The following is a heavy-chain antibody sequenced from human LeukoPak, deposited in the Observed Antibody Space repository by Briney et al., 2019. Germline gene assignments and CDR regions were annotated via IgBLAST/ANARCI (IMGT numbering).Heavy chain of an antibody. J-gene: IGHJ4*02. CDR2: ISRNSGSI. CDR3: AKGWDGGTYLFVY. Sequence: PAGSLSLSCAASGFTFDDFAMHWVRRAQGKGLEWVSSISRNSGSIEYADSVKGRFTISRDNAKNSLFLQMNSLRAEDTAFYYCAKGWDGGTYLFVYWGQLVLVTISS. V-gene: IGHV3-9*01. CDR1: GFTFDDFA. D-gene: IGHD2-15*01.